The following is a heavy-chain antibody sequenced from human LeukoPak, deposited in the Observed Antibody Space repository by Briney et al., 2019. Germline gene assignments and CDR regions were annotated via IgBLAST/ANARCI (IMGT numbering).Heavy chain of an antibody. CDR2: ISWDGGST. CDR1: GFVFDDYA. Sequence: PGGSLRLSCAASGFVFDDYAMHWVRHAPGGGLEWVSLISWDGGSTYYADSVKGRFTISRDNSKNSLYLQMNSLRAEDTALYYCAKDGGYCSGGSCVGDAFDIWGQGTMVTVSS. D-gene: IGHD2-15*01. V-gene: IGHV3-43D*04. CDR3: AKDGGYCSGGSCVGDAFDI. J-gene: IGHJ3*02.